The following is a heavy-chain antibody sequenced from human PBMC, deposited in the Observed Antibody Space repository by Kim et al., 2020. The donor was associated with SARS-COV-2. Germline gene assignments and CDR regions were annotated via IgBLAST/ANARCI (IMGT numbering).Heavy chain of an antibody. CDR1: GFIFSGSA. CDR3: TRVPGTTLAFWEGFD. V-gene: IGHV3-73*01. Sequence: GGSLRLSCAASGFIFSGSAMHWVRQASGKGLEWVGRIRSKANSYATAYTASVKGRFTISRDDSKTTTYLQMNSLKTEDTAVYYCTRVPGTTLAFWEGFD. CDR2: IRSKANSYAT. D-gene: IGHD1-1*01. J-gene: IGHJ3*01.